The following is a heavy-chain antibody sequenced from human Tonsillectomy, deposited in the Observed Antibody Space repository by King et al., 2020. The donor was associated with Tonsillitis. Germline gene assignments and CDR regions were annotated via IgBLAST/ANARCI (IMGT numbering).Heavy chain of an antibody. CDR2: IFWDDDK. D-gene: IGHD4/OR15-4a*01. J-gene: IGHJ4*02. CDR3: AHRQIFDYGDEAFDY. V-gene: IGHV2-5*02. Sequence: TLKESGPTLVEPTQTLTLTCTLSGFSLSTHGVGVGWIRQPPGKALEWLALIFWDDDKRYSPSLKTRLTNTRDTSKNQGGLTITNMDPVDTATYYCAHRQIFDYGDEAFDYWGQGTLVTVSS. CDR1: GFSLSTHGVG.